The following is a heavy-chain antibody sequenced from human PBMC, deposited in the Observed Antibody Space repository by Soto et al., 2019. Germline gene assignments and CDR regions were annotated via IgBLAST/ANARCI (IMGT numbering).Heavy chain of an antibody. V-gene: IGHV3-33*01. D-gene: IGHD6-19*01. Sequence: QVQLVEAGGGVVQPGRSLRLSCATSGFTFSSFGMHWVRQAPGKGLEWVAVIWYDGSSNYYADSVKGRFTISRDNSKNTLYLQMNSPRVEDTAVYYCARAVAGNGDFDSWGQGTLVTVSS. CDR3: ARAVAGNGDFDS. J-gene: IGHJ4*02. CDR2: IWYDGSSN. CDR1: GFTFSSFG.